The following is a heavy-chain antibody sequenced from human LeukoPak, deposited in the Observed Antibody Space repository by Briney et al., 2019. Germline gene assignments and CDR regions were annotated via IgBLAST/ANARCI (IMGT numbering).Heavy chain of an antibody. CDR1: GFTFDDYA. D-gene: IGHD3-10*01. Sequence: PGRSLRLSCAASGFTFDDYAMHWVRQAPGEGLEWVSGISWNSGSIGYADSVKGRFTISRDNAKNSLYLQMNSLRAEDTALYYCAKHTLAAVWFGAFDSWGQGTLVTVSS. CDR3: AKHTLAAVWFGAFDS. CDR2: ISWNSGSI. V-gene: IGHV3-9*01. J-gene: IGHJ4*02.